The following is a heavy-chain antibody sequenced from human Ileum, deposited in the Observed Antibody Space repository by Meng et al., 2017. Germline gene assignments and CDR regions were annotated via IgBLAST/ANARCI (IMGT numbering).Heavy chain of an antibody. J-gene: IGHJ4*02. Sequence: GESLKISCAVSGFMFSSSWMSWVRQAPGKGLEWVANMNQDGSNIYYMDSVRGRFTISRDNTKNSLYLQMNSLRVDDTAVYYCARDPGYGALDYWGQGTLVTVS. CDR2: MNQDGSNI. V-gene: IGHV3-7*01. CDR3: ARDPGYGALDY. D-gene: IGHD4/OR15-4a*01. CDR1: GFMFSSSW.